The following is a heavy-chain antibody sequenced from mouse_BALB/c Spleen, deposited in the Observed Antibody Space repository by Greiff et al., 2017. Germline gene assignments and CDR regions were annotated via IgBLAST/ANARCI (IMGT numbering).Heavy chain of an antibody. CDR3: AITTVGAMDY. D-gene: IGHD1-1*01. Sequence: VQLQQSGAELVKPGASVKLSCTASGFNIKDTYMHWVKQRPEQGLEWIGRIDPANGNTKYDPKFQGKATITADTSSNTAYLRLSSLTSEDTSVYYCAITTVGAMDYWGQGTSVTVSS. J-gene: IGHJ4*01. CDR1: GFNIKDTY. V-gene: IGHV14-3*02. CDR2: IDPANGNT.